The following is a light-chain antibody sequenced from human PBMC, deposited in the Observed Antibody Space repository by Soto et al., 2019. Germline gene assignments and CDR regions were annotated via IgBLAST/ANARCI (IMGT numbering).Light chain of an antibody. CDR3: QQRSNWPPYT. CDR2: DAS. CDR1: QSVSNY. V-gene: IGKV3-11*01. Sequence: EIVLTQSPATLSLSPGERATLSCRASQSVSNYLAWYQQKPGQAPRLLIYDASNRATGIPARFSGSGSGTDFTLTISSLEPEDFAVNYCQQRSNWPPYTFGQGTKVEIK. J-gene: IGKJ2*01.